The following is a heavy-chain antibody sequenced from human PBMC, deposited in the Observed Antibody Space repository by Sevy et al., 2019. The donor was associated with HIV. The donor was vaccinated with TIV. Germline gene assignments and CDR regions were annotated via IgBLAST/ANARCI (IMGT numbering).Heavy chain of an antibody. Sequence: GGSLRLSCAASGFTFSNAWMSWVRQAPGKGLEWIGRIKSNTDGGTTDYAAPVKGRFTISRDDSKNTLYLQMNSLKTEDTAVYYCTTTPRDYIWGSYRYEWFDPWGQGTLVTVSS. J-gene: IGHJ5*02. V-gene: IGHV3-15*01. CDR2: IKSNTDGGTT. CDR1: GFTFSNAW. CDR3: TTTPRDYIWGSYRYEWFDP. D-gene: IGHD3-16*02.